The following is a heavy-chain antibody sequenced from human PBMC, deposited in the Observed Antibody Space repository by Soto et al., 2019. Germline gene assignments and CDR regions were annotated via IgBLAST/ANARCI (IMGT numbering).Heavy chain of an antibody. J-gene: IGHJ6*02. D-gene: IGHD2-8*01. CDR3: ARGHSTDCSNGVCSFFYNHEMDV. V-gene: IGHV1-2*04. CDR2: INPKSGGT. CDR1: GYSFTDYH. Sequence: QVQLVQSGAEVKKPGASVRVSCKASGYSFTDYHIHWVRQAPGQGLEWLGRINPKSGGTSTAQKFQGWVTMTRDRSISTVYMEVTRLRSDDTAVYFCARGHSTDCSNGVCSFFYNHEMDVWGQGTTVTVSS.